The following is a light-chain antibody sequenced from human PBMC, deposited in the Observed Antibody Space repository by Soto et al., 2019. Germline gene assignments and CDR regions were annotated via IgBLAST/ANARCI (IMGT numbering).Light chain of an antibody. V-gene: IGLV2-23*01. J-gene: IGLJ1*01. Sequence: QSALTQPASVSGSPGQSITISCTGTSSDVGSYNFVSWYQQHPGKAPKLMIYEASKRPSGVSNRFSGSKSGNTASLTISGLQLEDEADYYCCSYAGSSTYVFGAGTKVTVL. CDR2: EAS. CDR1: SSDVGSYNF. CDR3: CSYAGSSTYV.